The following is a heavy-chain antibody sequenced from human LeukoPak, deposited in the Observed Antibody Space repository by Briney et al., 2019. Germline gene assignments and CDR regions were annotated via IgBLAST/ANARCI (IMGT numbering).Heavy chain of an antibody. CDR1: GFSFSSYG. Sequence: PGGSLRLSCAASGFSFSSYGMHWVRQAPGKGLEWVSYISSSGSTTYYADSVKGRFTISRDNAKNSLYLQMNSLRGEDTAGYYCARNLDEYSSSPGIWGQGTLVTVSS. CDR3: ARNLDEYSSSPGI. D-gene: IGHD6-6*01. J-gene: IGHJ4*02. CDR2: ISSSGSTT. V-gene: IGHV3-48*04.